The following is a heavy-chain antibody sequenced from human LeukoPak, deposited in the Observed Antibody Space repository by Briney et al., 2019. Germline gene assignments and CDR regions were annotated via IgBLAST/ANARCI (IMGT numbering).Heavy chain of an antibody. CDR2: IYYSGST. CDR1: GGSISSYY. V-gene: IGHV4-59*01. D-gene: IGHD6-19*01. J-gene: IGHJ4*02. CDR3: AREDNSGWLY. Sequence: PSETLSLTCTVSGGSISSYYWSWIRQPPGKGPEWIGYIYYSGSTNYNPSLKSRVTISVDTSKNQFSLKLSSVIAADTAVYYCAREDNSGWLYWGQGTLVTVSS.